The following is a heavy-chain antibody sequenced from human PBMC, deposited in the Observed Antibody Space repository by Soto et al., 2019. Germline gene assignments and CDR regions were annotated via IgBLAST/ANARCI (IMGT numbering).Heavy chain of an antibody. D-gene: IGHD6-19*01. CDR3: AKGYEVSPPVASGWYSNYFYGVDV. Sequence: ASVKVSCKASGYTFTGYYMHWVRQAPGQGLEWMGWINPNSGGTNYAQKFQGRVTMTRDTSISTAYMELSSLRGDDTAVYYCAKGYEVSPPVASGWYSNYFYGVDVWGRGTTVTVSS. CDR1: GYTFTGYY. CDR2: INPNSGGT. J-gene: IGHJ6*02. V-gene: IGHV1-2*02.